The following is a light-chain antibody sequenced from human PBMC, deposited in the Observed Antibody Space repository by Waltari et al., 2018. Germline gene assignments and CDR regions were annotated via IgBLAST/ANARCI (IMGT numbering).Light chain of an antibody. J-gene: IGKJ1*01. CDR2: GAS. V-gene: IGKV3-15*01. Sequence: EVVMTPSPATLSVSPGERATLSCRASQSISNNLAWYQQKPGQVPRLLIYGASTRATGIPARFRGSGSGTEFILTISSLQSEDFAVYYCHHYNNWPPWTFGQGTKVEIK. CDR3: HHYNNWPPWT. CDR1: QSISNN.